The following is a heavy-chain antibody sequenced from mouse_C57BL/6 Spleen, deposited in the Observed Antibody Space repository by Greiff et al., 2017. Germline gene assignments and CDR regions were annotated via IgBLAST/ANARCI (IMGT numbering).Heavy chain of an antibody. D-gene: IGHD1-1*01. Sequence: VQLQQSGPELVKPGASVKISCKASGYSFTGYYMNWVKQSPEKSLEWIGEINPSTGGTTYNQKFKAKATLTVDKSSSTAYMQLKSLTSEDSAVYYCARGDYYGSSYGYFDYWGQGTTLTVSS. J-gene: IGHJ2*01. CDR1: GYSFTGYY. CDR3: ARGDYYGSSYGYFDY. CDR2: INPSTGGT. V-gene: IGHV1-42*01.